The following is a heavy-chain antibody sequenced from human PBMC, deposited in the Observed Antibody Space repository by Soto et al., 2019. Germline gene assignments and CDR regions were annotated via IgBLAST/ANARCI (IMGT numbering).Heavy chain of an antibody. V-gene: IGHV4-34*01. CDR3: ARESGEMATTPFDY. J-gene: IGHJ4*02. Sequence: SETLSLTCAVYGGSFSGYYWSWIRQPPGKGLEWIGEINHSGSTNYNPSLKSRVTISVDTSKNQFSLKLSSVTAADTAVYYCARESGEMATTPFDYWGQGTLVTVSS. CDR2: INHSGST. CDR1: GGSFSGYY. D-gene: IGHD5-12*01.